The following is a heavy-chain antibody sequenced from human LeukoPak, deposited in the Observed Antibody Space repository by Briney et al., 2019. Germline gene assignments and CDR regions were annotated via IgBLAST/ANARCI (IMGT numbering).Heavy chain of an antibody. CDR2: ISDAGGSR. Sequence: GGSLRLSCAASGFSFSTYAMNWVRQTPGKRPEWISAISDAGGSRYYSDSVQGRFTISSDSAGNSLYLQMNTLRAEDTAVYYCARGRGWTYDSWGRGTLVTVSS. D-gene: IGHD3/OR15-3a*01. V-gene: IGHV3-23*01. J-gene: IGHJ4*02. CDR3: ARGRGWTYDS. CDR1: GFSFSTYA.